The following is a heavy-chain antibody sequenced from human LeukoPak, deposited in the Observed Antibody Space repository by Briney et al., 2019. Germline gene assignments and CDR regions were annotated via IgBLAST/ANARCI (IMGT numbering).Heavy chain of an antibody. V-gene: IGHV3-64*05. CDR1: GFTFSNYA. D-gene: IGHD3-22*01. CDR3: VKGGKGISDSSGYYLFDY. CDR2: ISSNGGST. J-gene: IGHJ4*02. Sequence: GGSLRLSCSASGFTFSNYAMHWVRQAPGKGLEYVSAISSNGGSTYYADSVKGRFTISRDNSKNTLYVQMSSLRVEDTAVYYCVKGGKGISDSSGYYLFDYWGQGTLVTVSS.